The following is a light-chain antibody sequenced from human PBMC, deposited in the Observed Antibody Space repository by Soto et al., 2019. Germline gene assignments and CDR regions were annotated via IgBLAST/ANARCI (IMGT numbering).Light chain of an antibody. J-gene: IGKJ1*01. CDR2: WAW. CDR3: LQYYTTPRS. Sequence: IVMTQSPDSLAVSLCDGSTINCKSSQSALYSSSNKNYLAWYQQKPGQPPKLPIYWAWTRESGVPDRFSGSGSGTDFTLTISSLQSEDVAVYYCLQYYTTPRSFGQGTKVDNK. CDR1: QSALYSSSNKNY. V-gene: IGKV4-1*01.